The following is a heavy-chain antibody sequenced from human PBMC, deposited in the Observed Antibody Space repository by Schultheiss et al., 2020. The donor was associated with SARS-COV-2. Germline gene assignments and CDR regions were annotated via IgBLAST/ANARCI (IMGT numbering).Heavy chain of an antibody. CDR3: ARGGRRQLVTGAFDI. CDR2: IYYSGST. Sequence: SETLSLTCTVSGGSISSYYWSWIRQPPGKGLEWIGYIYYSGSTNYNPSLKSRVTISVDTSKNQFSLKLSSVTAADTAVYYCARGGRRQLVTGAFDIWGQGTMVTV. D-gene: IGHD6-13*01. CDR1: GGSISSYY. V-gene: IGHV4-59*12. J-gene: IGHJ3*02.